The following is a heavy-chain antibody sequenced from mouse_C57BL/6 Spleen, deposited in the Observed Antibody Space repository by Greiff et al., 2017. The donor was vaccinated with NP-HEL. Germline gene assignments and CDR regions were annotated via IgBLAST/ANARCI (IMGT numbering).Heavy chain of an antibody. V-gene: IGHV7-3*01. CDR1: GFTFTDYY. J-gene: IGHJ2*01. Sequence: EVKLMESGGGLVQPGGSLSLSCAASGFTFTDYYMSWVRQPPGKALEWLGFIRNKANGYTTEYSASVKGRFTISRDNSQSILYLQMNALRAEDSATYYCARGAPGDYWGQGTTLTVSS. CDR2: IRNKANGYTT. CDR3: ARGAPGDY.